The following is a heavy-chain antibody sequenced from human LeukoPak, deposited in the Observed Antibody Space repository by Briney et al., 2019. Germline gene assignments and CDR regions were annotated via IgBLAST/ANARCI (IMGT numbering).Heavy chain of an antibody. CDR1: GFTFSSYE. J-gene: IGHJ6*03. CDR2: ISSSSSTI. V-gene: IGHV3-48*03. D-gene: IGHD6-25*01. Sequence: GGSLRLSCAASGFTFSSYEMNWVRQAPGKGLEWVSYISSSSSTIYYADSVKGRLTISRDNAKNSLYLQMNSLRAEDTAVYFCARSIAAADGGVYYYMDVWGKGTTVTISS. CDR3: ARSIAAADGGVYYYMDV.